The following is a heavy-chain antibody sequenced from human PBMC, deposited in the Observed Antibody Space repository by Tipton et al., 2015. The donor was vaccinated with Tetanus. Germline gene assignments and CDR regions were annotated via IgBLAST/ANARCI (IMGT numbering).Heavy chain of an antibody. CDR1: GFNFKTLG. V-gene: IGHV3-48*02. CDR3: VNFATS. Sequence: SLRLSCAASGFNFKTLGINWVRQAPGKGLEWISYISSSGTTMYYADSVKGRFTISRDNAKSSLFLQMNSLRDEDTAVYYCVNFATSWGQGTLVTVSS. CDR2: ISSSGTTM. J-gene: IGHJ5*02.